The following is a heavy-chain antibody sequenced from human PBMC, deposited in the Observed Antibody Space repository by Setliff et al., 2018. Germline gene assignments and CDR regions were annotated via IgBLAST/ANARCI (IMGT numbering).Heavy chain of an antibody. Sequence: PSETLSLTCTVSGGSISSGSYYWSWIRQPAGKGLEWIGHIYTSGRTNYNPSLKSRVTISVDTSKNQFSLKLSSVTAADTAVYYCAREGVGIVRRGYFDLWGRGTLVTVSS. V-gene: IGHV4-61*09. CDR3: AREGVGIVRRGYFDL. D-gene: IGHD2-21*01. J-gene: IGHJ2*01. CDR1: GGSISSGSYY. CDR2: IYTSGRT.